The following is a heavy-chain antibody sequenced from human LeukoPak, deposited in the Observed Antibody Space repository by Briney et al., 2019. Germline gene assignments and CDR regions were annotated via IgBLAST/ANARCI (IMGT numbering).Heavy chain of an antibody. CDR3: AKRRGELSPDC. CDR1: GFTCSSYA. Sequence: GGSLRLSCAASGFTCSSYAMSWVGQAPGKGLEGVSALSISGGRAYYADSVKGRFTISRDNSKNTVYLQMNSLRAEDTAVYYCAKRRGELSPDCWGQGTLVTVSS. CDR2: LSISGGRA. V-gene: IGHV3-23*01. D-gene: IGHD3-10*01. J-gene: IGHJ4*02.